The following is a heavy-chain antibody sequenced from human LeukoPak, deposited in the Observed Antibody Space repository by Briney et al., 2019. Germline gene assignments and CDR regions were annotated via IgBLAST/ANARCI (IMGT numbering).Heavy chain of an antibody. Sequence: SETLSLTCTVSGGSISSYYWSWIRQPPGKGLEWIGYIYYSGSTNYNPSLKSRVTISVDTSKNQFSLKLSSVTAADTAAYYCARQGHYYDSSGYYPFDYWGQGTLVTVSS. V-gene: IGHV4-59*08. CDR3: ARQGHYYDSSGYYPFDY. D-gene: IGHD3-22*01. CDR2: IYYSGST. CDR1: GGSISSYY. J-gene: IGHJ4*02.